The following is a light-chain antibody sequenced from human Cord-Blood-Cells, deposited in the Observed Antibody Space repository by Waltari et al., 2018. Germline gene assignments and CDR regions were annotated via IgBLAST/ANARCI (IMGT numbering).Light chain of an antibody. J-gene: IGLJ3*02. CDR3: SSYTSSSTLGV. CDR2: DVS. V-gene: IGLV2-14*01. CDR1: SSDVGGYNY. Sequence: QSALTQPASVSGSPGQSITLSCTGTSSDVGGYNYVPWYQQHPGKAPKLMIYDVSKRPSGVSNRFSGSKSGNTASLTISGLQAEDEADYYCSSYTSSSTLGVFGGGTKLTVL.